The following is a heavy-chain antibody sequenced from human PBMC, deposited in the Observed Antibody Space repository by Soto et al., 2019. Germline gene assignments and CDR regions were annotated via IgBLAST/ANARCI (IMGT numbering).Heavy chain of an antibody. CDR2: INHSGST. J-gene: IGHJ4*02. Sequence: QVQLQQGGAGLLKPSETLSLTCAVYGGSFSGYYWSWIRQPPGKGLEWIGEINHSGSTNYNPSLKSRVTISVDTSKNQSALKLSSVTAADTAVYYCARVQTVTTAHWGQGTLVTVSS. D-gene: IGHD4-17*01. CDR3: ARVQTVTTAH. V-gene: IGHV4-34*01. CDR1: GGSFSGYY.